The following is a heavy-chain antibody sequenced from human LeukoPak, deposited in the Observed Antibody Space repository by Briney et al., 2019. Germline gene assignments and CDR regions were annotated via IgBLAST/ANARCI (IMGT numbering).Heavy chain of an antibody. J-gene: IGHJ4*02. CDR2: IYYTGSS. D-gene: IGHD4-17*01. CDR1: GDSIGSSTYY. Sequence: SETLSLTCTVSGDSIGSSTYYWGWVPHPPGKGLEWIGSIYYTGSSYYNPSLKSRATVSVDTSKNQFSLRLNSTAAADTAVYYCGRFSTTVTTGDYWGQATLVTVST. V-gene: IGHV4-39*01. CDR3: GRFSTTVTTGDY.